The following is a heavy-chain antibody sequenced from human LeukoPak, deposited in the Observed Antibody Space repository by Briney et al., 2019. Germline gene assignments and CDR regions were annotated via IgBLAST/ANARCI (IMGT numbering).Heavy chain of an antibody. CDR1: GFTFSSYA. CDR3: AKGTVCGGDCYKAYYYYYYMDV. Sequence: GGSLRLSCAASGFTFSSYAMSWVRQAPGKGLEWVSAISGGGGSTYYADSVKGRFTISRDNSKNTLYLQMNSLRAEDTAVYYCAKGTVCGGDCYKAYYYYYYMDVWGKGTTVTVSS. CDR2: ISGGGGST. V-gene: IGHV3-23*01. J-gene: IGHJ6*03. D-gene: IGHD2-21*02.